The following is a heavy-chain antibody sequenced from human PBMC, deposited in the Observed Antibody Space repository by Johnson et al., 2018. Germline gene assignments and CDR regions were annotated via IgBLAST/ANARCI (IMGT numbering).Heavy chain of an antibody. CDR1: GFTFSSYA. CDR2: ISGSGGST. J-gene: IGHJ3*02. V-gene: IGHV3-23*04. D-gene: IGHD5-24*01. CDR3: ARDGEVGGAFEI. Sequence: VQLVESGGGLVQPGGSLRLSCAASGFTFSSYAMSWVRQAPGKGLEWVSAISGSGGSTYYADSVKGRFTISRDNAKNSLYLQMNSLRAEDTAVYYCARDGEVGGAFEIWGQGAMVAVSS.